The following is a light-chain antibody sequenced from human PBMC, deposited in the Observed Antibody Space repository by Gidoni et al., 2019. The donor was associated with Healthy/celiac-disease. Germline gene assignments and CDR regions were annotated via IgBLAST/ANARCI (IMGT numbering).Light chain of an antibody. J-gene: IGLJ2*01. CDR1: SSAVGGYNY. CDR3: SSYTSSSTVV. V-gene: IGLV2-14*01. CDR2: DVS. Sequence: QSALTPPAPVSGSPRQSITISCTGTSSAVGGYNYVSWYQQHPGKPPKLMIYDVSNRPPGVSNRFSGSKSCNTAALTISALQAEDEADYYCSSYTSSSTVVFGGGTKLTVL.